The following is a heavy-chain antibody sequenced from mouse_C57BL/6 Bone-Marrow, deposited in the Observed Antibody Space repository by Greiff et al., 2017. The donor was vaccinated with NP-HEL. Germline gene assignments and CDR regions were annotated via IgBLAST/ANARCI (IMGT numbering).Heavy chain of an antibody. CDR1: GYSIISGYY. D-gene: IGHD1-1*01. CDR2: ISYDGSN. CDR3: AREGGYYCSPFAY. Sequence: DVKLVESGPGLVKPSQSLSLTCSVTGYSIISGYYWNWIRQFPGNKQEWMAYISYDGSNKYNPSLKNRISITRDTSKNLFFLKLTSVTTEDTATYYCAREGGYYCSPFAYWGQGTLVTVSA. J-gene: IGHJ3*01. V-gene: IGHV3-6*01.